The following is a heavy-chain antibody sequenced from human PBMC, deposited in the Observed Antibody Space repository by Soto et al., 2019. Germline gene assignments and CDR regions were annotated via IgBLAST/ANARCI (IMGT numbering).Heavy chain of an antibody. Sequence: QVQLVQSGAEVKKPGASVKVSCKASGYTFSNYGISWVRQAPGQGPEWMGWISGYNGNTNYAQTLQGRVTMTTDTSKTTAYMELRSLRSDDTAVYYCARGGSSWSAEYYQHWGQGPLVIVSS. CDR2: ISGYNGNT. V-gene: IGHV1-18*01. CDR1: GYTFSNYG. D-gene: IGHD6-13*01. CDR3: ARGGSSWSAEYYQH. J-gene: IGHJ1*01.